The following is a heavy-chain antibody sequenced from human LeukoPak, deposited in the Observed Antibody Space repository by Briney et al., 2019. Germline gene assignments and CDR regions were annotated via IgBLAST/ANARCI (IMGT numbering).Heavy chain of an antibody. Sequence: ASVKVSCKASGYTFTGYYMHWVRQAPGQGLEWMGWINPNSGGTNYAQKFQGRVTMTRDTSISTAYMELSRLRSDDTAVYYCARGRITMVRGVIGEDYWGQGTLVTVSS. V-gene: IGHV1-2*02. CDR2: INPNSGGT. D-gene: IGHD3-10*01. CDR3: ARGRITMVRGVIGEDY. CDR1: GYTFTGYY. J-gene: IGHJ4*02.